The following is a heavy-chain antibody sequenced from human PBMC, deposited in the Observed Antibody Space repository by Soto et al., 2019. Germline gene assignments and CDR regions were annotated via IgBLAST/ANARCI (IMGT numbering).Heavy chain of an antibody. CDR2: IYYSGST. D-gene: IGHD6-6*01. J-gene: IGHJ6*02. CDR1: GGSISTYY. Sequence: SETLSLTCTVSGGSISTYYWTWIRQPPGKGLEWIGYIYYSGSTNYNPSLRSRVTISLDMSNNQFSLKLNSVTAADTAVYYCARRVAARSIYGMDVWGQGTTVTVSS. CDR3: ARRVAARSIYGMDV. V-gene: IGHV4-59*01.